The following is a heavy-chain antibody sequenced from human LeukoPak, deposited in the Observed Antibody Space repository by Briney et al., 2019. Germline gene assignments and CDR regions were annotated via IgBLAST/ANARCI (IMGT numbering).Heavy chain of an antibody. V-gene: IGHV1-2*02. CDR2: INPNSGGT. J-gene: IGHJ3*02. D-gene: IGHD2-2*01. CDR1: GYTFTGYY. Sequence: ASVKVSCKASGYTFTGYYMHWVRQAPGQGLEWMGWINPNSGGTNYAQKFQGRVTMTRDTSISTAYMELSSLRSEDTAVYYCARDWDCSSTSCYPAEDAFDIWGQGTMVTVSS. CDR3: ARDWDCSSTSCYPAEDAFDI.